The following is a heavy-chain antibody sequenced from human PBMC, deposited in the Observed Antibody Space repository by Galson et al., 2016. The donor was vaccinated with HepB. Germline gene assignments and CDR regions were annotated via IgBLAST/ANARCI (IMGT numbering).Heavy chain of an antibody. CDR1: GFSFSRHS. Sequence: SLRLSCAASGFSFSRHSMNWVRQAPGKGLEWVAYINDRSTGYADSVKGRFTISRDNAKNTLFLHMNSLRVEDTAVYYCASRGSSLYIGWGQGTLVTVSS. D-gene: IGHD6-13*01. CDR3: ASRGSSLYIG. J-gene: IGHJ4*02. V-gene: IGHV3-21*05. CDR2: INDRST.